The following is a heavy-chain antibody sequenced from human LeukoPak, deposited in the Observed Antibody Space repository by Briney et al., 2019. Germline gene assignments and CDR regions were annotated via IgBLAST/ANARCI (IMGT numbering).Heavy chain of an antibody. V-gene: IGHV4-34*01. D-gene: IGHD5-12*01. CDR2: VNHSGYT. CDR1: GTSFSSYY. J-gene: IGHJ4*02. CDR3: ARMATGHDF. Sequence: SETLSLTCAVSGTSFSSYYWSWIRQPPGKGLEWIGEVNHSGYTNDNPSLKSRVTISVDTSKNQFSLRLRSVTAADTGVYFCARMATGHDFWGQGTLVTVSS.